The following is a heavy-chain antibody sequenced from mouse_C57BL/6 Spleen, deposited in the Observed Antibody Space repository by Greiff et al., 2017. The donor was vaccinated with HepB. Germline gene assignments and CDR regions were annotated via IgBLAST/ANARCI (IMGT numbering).Heavy chain of an antibody. J-gene: IGHJ3*01. Sequence: VQLQQSGAELARPGASVKLSCKASGYTFTSYGISWVKQRTGQGLEWIGEIYPRSGNTYYNEKFKGKVTLTADKSSSTAYMELRSLTSEDSAVYFCARAQDLFAYWGQGTLVTVSA. V-gene: IGHV1-81*01. CDR2: IYPRSGNT. D-gene: IGHD1-3*01. CDR1: GYTFTSYG. CDR3: ARAQDLFAY.